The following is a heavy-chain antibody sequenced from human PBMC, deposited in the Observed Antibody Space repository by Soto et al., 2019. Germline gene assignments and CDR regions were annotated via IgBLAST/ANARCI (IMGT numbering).Heavy chain of an antibody. D-gene: IGHD1-1*01. CDR3: ATVFER. CDR2: VDSDGSGT. Sequence: EVQLLESGGGSVQPGGSLRLSCVASGITFSGYWMHWVRQVPGTGLVWVARVDSDGSGTSYADSVKGRFTISRDNAKNTRYLQMNSLRVEATAVYYCATVFERWGPGIPVPVSS. J-gene: IGHJ4*02. CDR1: GITFSGYW. V-gene: IGHV3-74*01.